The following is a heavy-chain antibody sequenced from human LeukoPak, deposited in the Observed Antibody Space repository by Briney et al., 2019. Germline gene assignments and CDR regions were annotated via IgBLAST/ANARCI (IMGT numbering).Heavy chain of an antibody. CDR2: IYPGDSDT. V-gene: IGHV5-51*01. Sequence: GAPLKISGKGSGSSFTSYWIGGGRQMPGKGLEGMGIIYPGDSDTRYSPSFQGQVTISADKSITTAYLQWSSLKASDTAMYYCARRRTAVAGLEGGWFDPWGQGTLVTVSS. CDR1: GSSFTSYW. CDR3: ARRRTAVAGLEGGWFDP. J-gene: IGHJ5*02. D-gene: IGHD6-19*01.